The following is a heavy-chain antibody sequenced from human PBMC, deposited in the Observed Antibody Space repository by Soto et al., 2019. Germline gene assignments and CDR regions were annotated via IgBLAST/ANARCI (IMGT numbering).Heavy chain of an antibody. CDR1: GFTFSSYA. J-gene: IGHJ4*02. CDR3: AKGGYGGVIVIDY. Sequence: GGSLRLSCAASGFTFSSYAMSWVRQAPGKGLEWVSAISGSGGSTHYADSVKGRFTISRDNSKNTLYLQMNSLRAEDTAVYCCAKGGYGGVIVIDYWGQGTLVTVSS. CDR2: ISGSGGST. V-gene: IGHV3-23*01. D-gene: IGHD3-16*02.